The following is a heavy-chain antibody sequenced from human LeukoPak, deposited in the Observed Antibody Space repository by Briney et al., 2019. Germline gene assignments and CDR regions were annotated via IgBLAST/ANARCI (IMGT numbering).Heavy chain of an antibody. D-gene: IGHD1-26*01. CDR2: IYYSGST. V-gene: IGHV4-59*08. Sequence: SETLSLTCTVSGGSISSYSWSWIRQPPGKGLEWIGYIYYSGSTYYNPSLQSRVTISVDTSKNQFSLELSSVTAADTAVYYCARGSRRLADFHYWGQGTLVTVSS. J-gene: IGHJ4*02. CDR3: ARGSRRLADFHY. CDR1: GGSISSYS.